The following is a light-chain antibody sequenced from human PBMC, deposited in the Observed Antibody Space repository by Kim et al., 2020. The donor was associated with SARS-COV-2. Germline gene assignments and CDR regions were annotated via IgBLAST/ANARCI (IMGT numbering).Light chain of an antibody. Sequence: QSALTQPASVSGSPGQSITISCSGSSSDVGGYNYVSWYQQHQGKAPKLIIYDVGTRPSGVSYRFSGSKSGNTASLTISGLQTGDEADYYCSSYTTSTTRVFGGGTQLTVL. V-gene: IGLV2-14*03. CDR2: DVG. CDR3: SSYTTSTTRV. J-gene: IGLJ3*02. CDR1: SSDVGGYNY.